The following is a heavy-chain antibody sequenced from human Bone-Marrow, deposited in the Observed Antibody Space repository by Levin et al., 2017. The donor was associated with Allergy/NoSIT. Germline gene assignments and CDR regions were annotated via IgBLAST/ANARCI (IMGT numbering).Heavy chain of an antibody. CDR2: MNPNSGNT. J-gene: IGHJ6*02. CDR3: ASSPYYDFWSGYYTDYYYYGVDL. Sequence: ASVKVSCKASGYTFTSYDINWVRQATGQGLEWMGWMNPNSGNTGYAQKFQGRVTMTRNTSISTAYMELSSLRSEDTAVYYCASSPYYDFWSGYYTDYYYYGVDLWGPRTTVTVSS. V-gene: IGHV1-8*01. CDR1: GYTFTSYD. D-gene: IGHD3-3*01.